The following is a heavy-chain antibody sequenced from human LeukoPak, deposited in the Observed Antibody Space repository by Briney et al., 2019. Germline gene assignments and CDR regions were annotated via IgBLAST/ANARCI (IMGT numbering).Heavy chain of an antibody. J-gene: IGHJ4*02. D-gene: IGHD3-16*02. V-gene: IGHV3-48*03. CDR2: ISSSGSTI. CDR1: GFTFSSYE. CDR3: ARGDEMITFGGVIVD. Sequence: GGSLRLSCAASGFTFSSYEMNWVRQAPGKGLEWVSYISSSGSTIYYADSVKGRFTISRDNAKNSLYLQMNSLRAEDTAGYYCARGDEMITFGGVIVDWGQGTLVTVSS.